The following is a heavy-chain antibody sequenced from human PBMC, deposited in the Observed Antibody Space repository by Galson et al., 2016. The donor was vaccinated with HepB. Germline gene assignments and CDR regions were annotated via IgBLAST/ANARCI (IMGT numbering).Heavy chain of an antibody. Sequence: ETLSLTCGVSGGPFNDAYWSWIRQPPGKGLEWIGEINYAGSTKYNPSLKSRVTISVDTSKNQFSLKLNSMSAADTAVYFCARVVVAATNWFDPWGQGTLVTVSS. CDR2: INYAGST. J-gene: IGHJ5*02. D-gene: IGHD2-15*01. V-gene: IGHV4-34*01. CDR1: GGPFNDAY. CDR3: ARVVVAATNWFDP.